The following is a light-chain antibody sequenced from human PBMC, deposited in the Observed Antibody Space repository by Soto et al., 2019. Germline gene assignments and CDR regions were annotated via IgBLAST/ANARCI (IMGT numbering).Light chain of an antibody. CDR3: CSYAGSSTLYV. J-gene: IGLJ1*01. CDR2: EVN. Sequence: QSVLTQPASVSGSPGQSITISCNGTSSDIGTYNLVSWYQQHPGKAPKLMIYEVNKRPSGVSDRFSGSKSGNTASLTISGLQDEDEADYYCCSYAGSSTLYVFGTGTKLTVL. CDR1: SSDIGTYNL. V-gene: IGLV2-23*02.